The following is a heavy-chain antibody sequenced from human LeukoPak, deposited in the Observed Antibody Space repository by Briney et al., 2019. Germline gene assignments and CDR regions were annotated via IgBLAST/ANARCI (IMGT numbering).Heavy chain of an antibody. J-gene: IGHJ6*03. V-gene: IGHV3-30*18. Sequence: GGSLRLSCAASGFTFSSYGMHWVRQAPGKGLEWVAVISYDGSNKYYADSVKGRFTISRDNSKNTLYLQMNSLRAEDTAVYYCAKENWNRDYYYYYMDVWGKGTTVTVSS. CDR3: AKENWNRDYYYYYMDV. D-gene: IGHD1-1*01. CDR1: GFTFSSYG. CDR2: ISYDGSNK.